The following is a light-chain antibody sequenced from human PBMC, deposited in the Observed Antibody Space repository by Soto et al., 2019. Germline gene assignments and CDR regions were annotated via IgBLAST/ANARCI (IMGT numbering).Light chain of an antibody. CDR2: SAS. Sequence: DIQMTQSPSSVSAFVGESVTITCHASQRISAFLNWYHQKPGKAPKLLIYSASYLQSGVPSNFSGSGSGTDFTLSIVTLQPEDSGTYFCQQSYRLPLTFGGGTNVEI. CDR1: QRISAF. J-gene: IGKJ4*01. V-gene: IGKV1-39*01. CDR3: QQSYRLPLT.